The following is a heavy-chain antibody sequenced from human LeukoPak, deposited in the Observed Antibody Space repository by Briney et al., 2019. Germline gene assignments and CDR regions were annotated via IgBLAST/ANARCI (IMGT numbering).Heavy chain of an antibody. Sequence: SETLSLTCTVSGGSISSYFWSWIRQPAGKGLEWIGRIHTSGSTNYNSSLKTRVAMSLDTSKDQSSLNLTSVTAADTAVYYCARETRESRYFDLWGRGTPVTVSS. CDR3: ARETRESRYFDL. J-gene: IGHJ2*01. V-gene: IGHV4-4*07. CDR1: GGSISSYF. CDR2: IHTSGST. D-gene: IGHD4-23*01.